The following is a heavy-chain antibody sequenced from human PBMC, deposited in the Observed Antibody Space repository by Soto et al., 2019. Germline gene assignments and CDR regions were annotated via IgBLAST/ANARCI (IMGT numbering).Heavy chain of an antibody. CDR2: TYYRSKWYN. D-gene: IGHD1-7*01. V-gene: IGHV6-1*01. CDR1: GDSVSSNSAA. J-gene: IGHJ6*02. Sequence: KQSQTLSLTCAISGDSVSSNSAAWNWIRQSPSRGLEWLGRTYYRSKWYNDYAVSVKSRITINPDTSKNQFSLQLNSVTPEDTAVYYCARDRSWYNWNYYYYYYGMDVWGQGTTVTVSS. CDR3: ARDRSWYNWNYYYYYYGMDV.